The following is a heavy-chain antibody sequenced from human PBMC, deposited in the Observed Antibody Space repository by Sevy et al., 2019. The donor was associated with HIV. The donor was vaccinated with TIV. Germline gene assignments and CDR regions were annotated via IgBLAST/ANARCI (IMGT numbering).Heavy chain of an antibody. V-gene: IGHV3-74*03. J-gene: IGHJ4*02. D-gene: IGHD1-26*01. CDR2: ISFDGSTT. Sequence: GGSLRLSCAASGFSFRNYWMHWVRQAPGKGLVWVSRISFDGSTTTYADSVKGRFTISRDNAKNTLYLQMNSLGAEDTAVYYCAREVGRGHDYWGQGTLVTASS. CDR1: GFSFRNYW. CDR3: AREVGRGHDY.